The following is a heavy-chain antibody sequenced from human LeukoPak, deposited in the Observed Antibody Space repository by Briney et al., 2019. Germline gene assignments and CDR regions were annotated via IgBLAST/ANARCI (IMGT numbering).Heavy chain of an antibody. CDR3: AKSPVHCSGGSCYIGH. V-gene: IGHV3-30*18. CDR2: ISYDGSDK. CDR1: GFTFSSYG. D-gene: IGHD2-15*01. J-gene: IGHJ4*02. Sequence: PGGSLRLSCAASGFTFSSYGMHWVRQAPGKGLEWVAVISYDGSDKYYADSVKGRLTISRDNSKNTLSLQMNSLRAEDTAVYYCAKSPVHCSGGSCYIGHWGQGTLDTVYS.